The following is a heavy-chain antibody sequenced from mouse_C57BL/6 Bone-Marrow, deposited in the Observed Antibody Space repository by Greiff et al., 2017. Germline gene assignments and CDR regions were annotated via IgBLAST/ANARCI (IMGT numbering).Heavy chain of an antibody. CDR2: ISSGSSTI. CDR3: ARWFAY. Sequence: EVKLVESGGGLVKPGGSLKLSCAASGFTFSDYGMHWVRQAPEKGLEWVAYISSGSSTIYYADTVKGRFTISRDNAKNTLFLQMTSLRSEDTAMYYCARWFAYGGQGTLGTVSA. V-gene: IGHV5-17*01. CDR1: GFTFSDYG. J-gene: IGHJ3*01.